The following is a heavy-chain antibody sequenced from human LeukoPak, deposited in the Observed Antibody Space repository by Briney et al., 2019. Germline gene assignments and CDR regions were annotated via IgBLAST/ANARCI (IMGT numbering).Heavy chain of an antibody. Sequence: QPGRSLRLSCAASGFTFSSYAMHWVRQAPGKGLEWVAVISYDGSNKYYADSVKGRLTMSRDNSKNTLYLQMNSLRAEDTAVYYCARDLGYWGQGTLVTVSS. CDR2: ISYDGSNK. CDR3: ARDLGY. V-gene: IGHV3-30-3*01. J-gene: IGHJ4*02. CDR1: GFTFSSYA.